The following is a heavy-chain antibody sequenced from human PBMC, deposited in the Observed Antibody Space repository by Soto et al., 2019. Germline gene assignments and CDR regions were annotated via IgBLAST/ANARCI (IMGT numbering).Heavy chain of an antibody. CDR1: GYTFTGYY. V-gene: IGHV1-2*02. J-gene: IGHJ4*02. CDR3: ATEPIYYNDGSGYYPLGH. D-gene: IGHD3-22*01. CDR2: INPNSGGT. Sequence: QVQLVQSGAEVKKPGASVKVSCKASGYTFTGYYIHWVRQAPGQGLEWMGWINPNSGGTKYPQKFQGRVTMTRDTSTNTAYMELRSLTSDDTAVYFCATEPIYYNDGSGYYPLGHWGQGTLVTVSS.